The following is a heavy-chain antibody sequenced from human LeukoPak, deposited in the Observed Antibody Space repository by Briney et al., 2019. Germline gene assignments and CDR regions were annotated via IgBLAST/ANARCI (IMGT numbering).Heavy chain of an antibody. Sequence: GGSLRLSCAASGFSFNTSSMSWVRQTPGKGLEWISYIRGSSTTIYYADSVKGRFTISRDNARNSLYLQMNDLRAEDTGVYFCARDARSHCVTDACYGPYYDYWGQGSLVTVSS. V-gene: IGHV3-48*01. CDR3: ARDARSHCVTDACYGPYYDY. CDR2: IRGSSTTI. CDR1: GFSFNTSS. D-gene: IGHD2-2*01. J-gene: IGHJ4*02.